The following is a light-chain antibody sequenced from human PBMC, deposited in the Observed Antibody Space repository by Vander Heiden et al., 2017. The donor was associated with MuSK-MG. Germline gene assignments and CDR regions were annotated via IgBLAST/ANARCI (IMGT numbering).Light chain of an antibody. Sequence: DIVMTQAPDSLAVSLGERPTINCKSSQSVFYNPNSRNYLAWYQQRPGQPPKLLIYWASTRESGVPDRFSGSGSGADFTLTISSLQAEDVAVYFCQQYYVAPPTFGQGTKVEI. CDR3: QQYYVAPPT. J-gene: IGKJ1*01. CDR1: QSVFYNPNSRNY. V-gene: IGKV4-1*01. CDR2: WAS.